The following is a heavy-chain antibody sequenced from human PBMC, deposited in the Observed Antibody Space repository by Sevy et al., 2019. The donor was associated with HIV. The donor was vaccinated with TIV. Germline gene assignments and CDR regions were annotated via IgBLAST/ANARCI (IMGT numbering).Heavy chain of an antibody. CDR2: IIPIFGTA. CDR3: ATNLGGVTMIVVVPFNPAPYYYGMDV. J-gene: IGHJ6*02. CDR1: GGTFSSYA. D-gene: IGHD3-22*01. V-gene: IGHV1-69*13. Sequence: GASVKVSCKASGGTFSSYAISWVRQAPGQGLEWMGGIIPIFGTANYAQKFQGRVTITADESTSTAYMGLSSLRSEDTAVYYCATNLGGVTMIVVVPFNPAPYYYGMDVWGQGTTVTVSS.